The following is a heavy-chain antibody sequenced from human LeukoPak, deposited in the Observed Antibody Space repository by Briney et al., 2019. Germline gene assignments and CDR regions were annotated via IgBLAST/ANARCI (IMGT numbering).Heavy chain of an antibody. Sequence: GGSLRLSCAASGFTFCSYAMSWVRQAPGKGLEWVSAISGSGGSTYYADSVKGRFTISRDNSKNTVFLQMNSLRADDTAVYYCAREWELTYYFDYWGQGTLVTVSS. V-gene: IGHV3-23*01. J-gene: IGHJ4*02. CDR3: AREWELTYYFDY. D-gene: IGHD1-26*01. CDR1: GFTFCSYA. CDR2: ISGSGGST.